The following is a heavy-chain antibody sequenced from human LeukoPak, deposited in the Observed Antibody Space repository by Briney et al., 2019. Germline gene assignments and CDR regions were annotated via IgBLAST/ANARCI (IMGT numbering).Heavy chain of an antibody. V-gene: IGHV3-48*02. J-gene: IGHJ5*02. Sequence: GGSLRLSCDASWFSSTSDVMYRVRQPPGKGLEWISYIGTRGTTMYYADSVKGRFTISRDNAKNSLYLQMNSLRDEDTAIYYCARGRGSSWGQGTLVTVSS. CDR2: IGTRGTTM. CDR1: WFSSTSDV. D-gene: IGHD2-21*01. CDR3: ARGRGSS.